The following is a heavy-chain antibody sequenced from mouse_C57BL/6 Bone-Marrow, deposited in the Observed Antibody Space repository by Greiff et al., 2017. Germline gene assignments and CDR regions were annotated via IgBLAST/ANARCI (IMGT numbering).Heavy chain of an antibody. Sequence: EVKLMESGGDLVKPGGSLKLSCAASGFTFSSYGMSWVRQTPDKRLEWVATISSGGSYTYYPDSVKGRFTISRDNAKNTLYLQMSSLKSEDTAMYYGERRGMVKGYFDYWGQGTTLTVSS. CDR2: ISSGGSYT. CDR3: ERRGMVKGYFDY. J-gene: IGHJ2*01. CDR1: GFTFSSYG. D-gene: IGHD2-2*01. V-gene: IGHV5-6*01.